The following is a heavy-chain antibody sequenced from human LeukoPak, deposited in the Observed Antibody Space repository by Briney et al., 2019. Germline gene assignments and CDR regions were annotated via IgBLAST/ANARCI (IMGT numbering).Heavy chain of an antibody. V-gene: IGHV1-2*06. J-gene: IGHJ6*02. CDR1: GYTFTGYY. CDR2: INPNSGGT. D-gene: IGHD3-22*01. CDR3: ARFYYYDSSGYYSYYYGMDV. Sequence: ASVKVSCKASGYTFTGYYMRWVRQAPGQGLEWMGRINPNSGGTNYAQKFQGRVTMTRDTSISTAYMELSRLRSDDTAVYYCARFYYYDSSGYYSYYYGMDVWGQGTTVTVSS.